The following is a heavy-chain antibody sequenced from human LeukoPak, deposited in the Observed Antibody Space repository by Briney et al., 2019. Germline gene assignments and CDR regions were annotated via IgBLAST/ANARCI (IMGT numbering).Heavy chain of an antibody. CDR3: ARHASLKTVVMSARYFDL. CDR2: INHSGST. J-gene: IGHJ2*01. CDR1: GGSFSGYY. D-gene: IGHD6-6*01. V-gene: IGHV4-34*01. Sequence: SETLSLTCAVYGGSFSGYYWSWIRQPPGKGLEWIGEINHSGSTNYNPSLKSRVTISVDTSKNQFSLKLSSVTAADTAVYYCARHASLKTVVMSARYFDLWGRGTLVTVSS.